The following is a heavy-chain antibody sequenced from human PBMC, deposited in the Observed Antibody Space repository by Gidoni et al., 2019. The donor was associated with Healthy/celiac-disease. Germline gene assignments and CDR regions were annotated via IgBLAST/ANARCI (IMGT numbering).Heavy chain of an antibody. Sequence: QVQLVESGGRVVQPWRSLSCSCAASGFTFSSYGMHWVRKAPGKGLEWVAVISYDGSNKYYADSVKGRFTISRDNSKNTLYLQMNSLRAEDTAVYYCANHQVVAATRKDWYFDLWGRGTLVTVSS. D-gene: IGHD2-15*01. CDR3: ANHQVVAATRKDWYFDL. CDR2: ISYDGSNK. V-gene: IGHV3-30*18. CDR1: GFTFSSYG. J-gene: IGHJ2*01.